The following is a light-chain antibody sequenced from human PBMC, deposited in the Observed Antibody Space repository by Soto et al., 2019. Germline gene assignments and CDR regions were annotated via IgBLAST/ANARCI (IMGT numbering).Light chain of an antibody. V-gene: IGKV3-20*01. CDR1: QSVTTSY. CDR3: NQYGDSPQT. Sequence: EIVLTQSPGTLSLSPGERATLSCRTSQSVTTSYLAWYQQKPGQAPRLLIYGTSIRATGVPDRFSGSGSATNFTLTISRLEPEDFAVYYCNQYGDSPQTFGQWTKVEI. J-gene: IGKJ1*01. CDR2: GTS.